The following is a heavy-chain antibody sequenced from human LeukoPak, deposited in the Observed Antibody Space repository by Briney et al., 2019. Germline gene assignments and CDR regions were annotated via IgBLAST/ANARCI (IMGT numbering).Heavy chain of an antibody. D-gene: IGHD1-26*01. V-gene: IGHV1-3*01. J-gene: IGHJ6*02. CDR2: INAGNGNT. CDR3: ARDSVAGATPSLYGMDV. Sequence: ASVKVSCKASGYTFTSYAMHWVRQAPGQRLEWMGWINAGNGNTKYSQKFQGRVTITRDTSASTAYMELSSLRSEDTAVYYCARDSVAGATPSLYGMDVWGQGTTVTVSS. CDR1: GYTFTSYA.